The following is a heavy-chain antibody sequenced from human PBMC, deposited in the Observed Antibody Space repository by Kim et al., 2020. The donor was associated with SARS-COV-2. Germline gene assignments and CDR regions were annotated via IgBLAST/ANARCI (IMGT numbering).Heavy chain of an antibody. V-gene: IGHV3-23*01. CDR2: IGVGGGTT. J-gene: IGHJ4*02. CDR3: ANWYGGGFGPFQY. Sequence: GGSLRLSCAASGITFSNYAMSWVRQAPGKGLEWVSAIGVGGGTTYYADSVKGRFTISRDNSKNTLYLQMNSLRAEDTAVYYCANWYGGGFGPFQYWGQGALVTVSS. D-gene: IGHD2-15*01. CDR1: GITFSNYA.